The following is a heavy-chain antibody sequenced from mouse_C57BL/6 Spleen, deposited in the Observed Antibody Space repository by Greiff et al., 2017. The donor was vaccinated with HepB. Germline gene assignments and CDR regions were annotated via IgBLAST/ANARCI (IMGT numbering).Heavy chain of an antibody. CDR2: ITYDVSST. CDR1: GFTFSDYY. V-gene: IGHV5-16*01. J-gene: IGHJ1*03. D-gene: IGHD1-1*01. Sequence: EVQLVESEGGLVQPGSSMKLSCTASGFTFSDYYMAWVRQVPEKGLEWVANITYDVSSTYYLDSLKSRFIISRDNAKNILYLQMSSLKSEDTATYYCARAGYGSIYDWYFDVWGTGTTVTVSS. CDR3: ARAGYGSIYDWYFDV.